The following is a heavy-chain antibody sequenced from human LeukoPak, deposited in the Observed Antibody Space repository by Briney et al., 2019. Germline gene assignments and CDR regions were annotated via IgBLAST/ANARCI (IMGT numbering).Heavy chain of an antibody. CDR1: GFTVSSNY. J-gene: IGHJ4*02. Sequence: GGSLRLSCAASGFTVSSNYMSWVRQAPGRGLEWVSVIYSGGSTYYADSVKGRFTISRDNSKNTLFLQMNSLRAGDTAVYYCARAFGGFGDLTLRYWGQGTLVIASS. CDR2: IYSGGST. V-gene: IGHV3-66*01. CDR3: ARAFGGFGDLTLRY. D-gene: IGHD3-10*01.